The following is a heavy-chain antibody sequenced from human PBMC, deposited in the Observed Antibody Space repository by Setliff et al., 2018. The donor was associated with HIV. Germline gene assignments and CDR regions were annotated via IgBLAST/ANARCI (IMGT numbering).Heavy chain of an antibody. CDR2: ISRHGNNM. V-gene: IGHV3-11*01. CDR1: GFSLSDYY. J-gene: IGHJ6*02. D-gene: IGHD3-9*01. Sequence: PGGSLRLSCAASGFSLSDYYMNWIRQAPGKGLEWISQISRHGNNMYYADSVKGRFTISRDDAKNSLFLQMSSLRAEDTALYYCTRTLRYFDWLLSDYYYYGMDVWGQGTTVTVSS. CDR3: TRTLRYFDWLLSDYYYYGMDV.